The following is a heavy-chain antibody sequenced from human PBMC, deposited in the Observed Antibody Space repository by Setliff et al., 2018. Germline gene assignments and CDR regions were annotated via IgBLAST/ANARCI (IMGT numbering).Heavy chain of an antibody. D-gene: IGHD3-22*01. V-gene: IGHV4-39*07. CDR2: TFYGGNT. CDR1: GASISGNSYY. Sequence: SETLSLTCTASGASISGNSYYWAWIRQPPGKGLEWIASTFYGGNTYYNPSLKSRVTMSVDTSKSQFSLKLTSVTAADTAVYYCARAPRYFDSTGSYFDFWGQGTLVTVSS. J-gene: IGHJ4*02. CDR3: ARAPRYFDSTGSYFDF.